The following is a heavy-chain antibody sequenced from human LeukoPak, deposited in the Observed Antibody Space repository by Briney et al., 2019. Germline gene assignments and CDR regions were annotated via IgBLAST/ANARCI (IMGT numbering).Heavy chain of an antibody. D-gene: IGHD1-26*01. CDR2: INWSGGSI. V-gene: IGHV3-20*04. Sequence: GGSLRLSCAASGFSFSSHGMSWVRQAPGKGLEWVSGINWSGGSIGYADSVKGRFTISRDNAKNSLYLQMTSLRAEDTALFYCARVGTSYGAFDMWGQGTMVTVS. CDR3: ARVGTSYGAFDM. CDR1: GFSFSSHG. J-gene: IGHJ3*02.